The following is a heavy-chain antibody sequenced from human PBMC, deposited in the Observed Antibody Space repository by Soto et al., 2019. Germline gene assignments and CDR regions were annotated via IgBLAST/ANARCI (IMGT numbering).Heavy chain of an antibody. CDR1: GHTFTSYA. J-gene: IGHJ5*02. Sequence: ASVKVSCKASGHTFTSYAMHWVRQAPGQRLEWMGWISAYNGNTDYAQKLQGRVTMTRNTSISTAYMELSSLRSEDTAVYYCARGAYCSGGSCYSNWFDPWGQGTLVTVSS. V-gene: IGHV1-8*02. CDR3: ARGAYCSGGSCYSNWFDP. CDR2: ISAYNGNT. D-gene: IGHD2-15*01.